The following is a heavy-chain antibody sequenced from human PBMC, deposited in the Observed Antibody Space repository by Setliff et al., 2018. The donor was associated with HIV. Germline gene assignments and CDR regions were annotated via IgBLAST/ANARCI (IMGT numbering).Heavy chain of an antibody. CDR3: AREGLLGI. CDR1: GYASSSYG. J-gene: IGHJ3*02. CDR2: ISGNNGNR. V-gene: IGHV1-18*01. D-gene: IGHD3-16*01. Sequence: ASVKVSCKASGYASSSYGFSWVRQAPGQGLEWMGWISGNNGNRNYAQRLQGRVTMTTDTSTSTAYMELRSLRSDDTAVYYCAREGLLGIWGQGTMVTVSS.